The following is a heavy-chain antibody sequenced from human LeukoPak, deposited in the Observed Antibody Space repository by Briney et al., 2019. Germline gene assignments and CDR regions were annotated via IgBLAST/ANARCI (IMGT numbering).Heavy chain of an antibody. J-gene: IGHJ6*02. Sequence: ASVTVSCKASGGTFSSYAISWVRQAPGQGLEWMGWISAYNGNTNYAQKLQGRVTLTTDTSTSTAYMELRSLRSDDTAVYYCARDSHGMDVWGQGTTVTVSS. V-gene: IGHV1-18*01. CDR3: ARDSHGMDV. CDR1: GGTFSSYA. CDR2: ISAYNGNT.